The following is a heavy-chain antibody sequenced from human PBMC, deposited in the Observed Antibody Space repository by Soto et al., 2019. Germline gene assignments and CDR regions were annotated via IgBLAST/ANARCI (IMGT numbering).Heavy chain of an antibody. Sequence: QLLESGGGLVQPGGSLRLSCEASGFSFSSYALSWVRQAPGKGLEWVSTFSAGGRAYYADSVKGRFTIAKDTSKNTLRLQASSLRSEDTAVYSCAKGSMPQHYVDTLFDYWGQGTRVTVSS. CDR3: AKGSMPQHYVDTLFDY. V-gene: IGHV3-23*01. CDR2: FSAGGRA. J-gene: IGHJ4*02. D-gene: IGHD4-17*01. CDR1: GFSFSSYA.